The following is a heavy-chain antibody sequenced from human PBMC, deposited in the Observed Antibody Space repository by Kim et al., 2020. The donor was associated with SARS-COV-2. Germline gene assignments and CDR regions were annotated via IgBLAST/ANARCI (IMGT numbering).Heavy chain of an antibody. D-gene: IGHD3-10*01. CDR2: IRSKAYGGTT. CDR3: TGDLWLWLGELRSYYFYAMDG. Sequence: GGSLRLSCTASGFTFGDYAMSWVRQAPGKGLEWVGFIRSKAYGGTTEYAASVKGRFTISRDDSKSIAYLQMNSLKTEDTAVYYCTGDLWLWLGELRSYYFYAMDGGGQGTTVTVSS. J-gene: IGHJ6*01. V-gene: IGHV3-49*04. CDR1: GFTFGDYA.